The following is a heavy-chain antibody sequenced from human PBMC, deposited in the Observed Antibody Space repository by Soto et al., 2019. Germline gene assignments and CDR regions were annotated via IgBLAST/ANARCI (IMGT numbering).Heavy chain of an antibody. D-gene: IGHD6-19*01. CDR2: INAGNGNT. CDR1: GYTFTSYA. V-gene: IGHV1-3*01. CDR3: ARGSSGWFSLGY. J-gene: IGHJ4*02. Sequence: QVQLVQSGAEVKKPGASVKVSCKASGYTFTSYAMHWVRQAPGQRLEWMGWINAGNGNTKYSQKFQGRVTITRDTSASTAYMELSSLRSEDTAVYYCARGSSGWFSLGYWGQGTLVTVSS.